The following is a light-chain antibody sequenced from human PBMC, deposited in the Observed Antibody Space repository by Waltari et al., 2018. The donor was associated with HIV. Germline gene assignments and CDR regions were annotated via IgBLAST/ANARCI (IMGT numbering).Light chain of an antibody. CDR3: QQYDSALWT. V-gene: IGKV3D-20*01. CDR1: QSLSSNF. CDR2: DAS. Sequence: DIVLTQSPAALSLSPGERATLSCGASQSLSSNFLAWYQQKPGLAPRLIIYDASNRATGIPDRFSGSGSGTDFTLTISRVEPEDFAVYYCQQYDSALWTFGQGTKLEIK. J-gene: IGKJ2*01.